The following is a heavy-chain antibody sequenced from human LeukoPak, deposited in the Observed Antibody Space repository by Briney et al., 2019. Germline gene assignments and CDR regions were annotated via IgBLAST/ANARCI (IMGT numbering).Heavy chain of an antibody. Sequence: ASVKVSCKASGYTFTSYDINWVRQATGQGLEWMGWMNPNSGNTGYAQKFQGGVTMTRNTSISTAYMELSSLRSEDTAVYYCARGPGRKWELLNYFDYWGQGTLVTVSS. CDR2: MNPNSGNT. D-gene: IGHD1-26*01. CDR3: ARGPGRKWELLNYFDY. CDR1: GYTFTSYD. V-gene: IGHV1-8*01. J-gene: IGHJ4*02.